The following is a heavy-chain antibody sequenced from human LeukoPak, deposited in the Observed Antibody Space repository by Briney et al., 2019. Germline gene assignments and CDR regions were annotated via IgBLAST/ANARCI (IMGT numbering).Heavy chain of an antibody. D-gene: IGHD3-22*01. V-gene: IGHV3-23*01. CDR2: TSSSGETT. Sequence: KPGGSLRLSCAASGFTFSSYSMNWVRQAPGKGLEWVSSTSSSGETTYYADSVKGRFTISRDNSRNTLYLQMNSLRAEDTAVYYCAKDRPNYYGTNGHYYRRDGDCWGQGTLVTVSS. J-gene: IGHJ4*02. CDR1: GFTFSSYS. CDR3: AKDRPNYYGTNGHYYRRDGDC.